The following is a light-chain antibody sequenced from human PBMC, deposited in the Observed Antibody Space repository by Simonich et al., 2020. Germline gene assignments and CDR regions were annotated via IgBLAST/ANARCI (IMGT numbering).Light chain of an antibody. J-gene: IGKJ4*01. CDR3: QQYYSTPLT. Sequence: DIVMTQSPDSLAVSLGERATIHCKSSQSVLYSSNNNNYLAWYQQKPGQPPKLLIYWASTRESGVPDRCSGSGSGTDFTLTISSLQAEDVAVYYCQQYYSTPLTFGGGTKVEIK. V-gene: IGKV4-1*01. CDR1: QSVLYSSNNNNY. CDR2: WAS.